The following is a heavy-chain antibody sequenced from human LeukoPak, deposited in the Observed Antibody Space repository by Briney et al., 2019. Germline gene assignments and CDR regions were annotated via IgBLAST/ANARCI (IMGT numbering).Heavy chain of an antibody. D-gene: IGHD3-9*01. Sequence: PSETLSLTCTVSGGSISSYYWSWIRQPPGKGLEWIGYIYYSGSTNYNPSLKSRVTISVDTSKNQFSLKLSSVTAADTAVYYCARSFDWLGDGYYMDVWGKGTTVTISS. CDR3: ARSFDWLGDGYYMDV. CDR1: GGSISSYY. J-gene: IGHJ6*03. CDR2: IYYSGST. V-gene: IGHV4-59*01.